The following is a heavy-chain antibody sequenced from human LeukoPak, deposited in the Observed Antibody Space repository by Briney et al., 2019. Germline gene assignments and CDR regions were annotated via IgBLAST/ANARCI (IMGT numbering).Heavy chain of an antibody. CDR3: ARRGRYSYGSYFDY. D-gene: IGHD5-18*01. V-gene: IGHV5-51*01. CDR1: GYSFTSYW. CDR2: IYPGDSDT. Sequence: GESLKISCKGCGYSFTSYWIGWVRQVPGKGLEWMGIIYPGDSDTGDSPSFQGQVTVSADKSITTAYLQWSSLKASDTAMYYCARRGRYSYGSYFDYWGQGTLVTVST. J-gene: IGHJ4*02.